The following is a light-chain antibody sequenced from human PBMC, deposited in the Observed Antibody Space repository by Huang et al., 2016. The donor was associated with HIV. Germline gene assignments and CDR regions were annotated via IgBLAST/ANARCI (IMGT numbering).Light chain of an antibody. CDR3: QQYNNWRT. CDR2: DAS. Sequence: EIVMTQSPATLSVSPGERATLSCRASQSISRKLAWYQQKPGQAPRLLIYDASTRAAGIPARFSGSGSGTECTLTISSLQSEDFAVYYCQQYNNWRTFGQGTKVEIK. J-gene: IGKJ1*01. CDR1: QSISRK. V-gene: IGKV3-15*01.